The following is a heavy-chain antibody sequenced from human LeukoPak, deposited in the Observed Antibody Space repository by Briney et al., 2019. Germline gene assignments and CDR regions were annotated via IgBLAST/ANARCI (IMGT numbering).Heavy chain of an antibody. CDR1: GFSFSGYS. V-gene: IGHV3-30*04. CDR2: ISYDGSYT. D-gene: IGHD5-12*01. Sequence: GGSLRLSCAASGFSFSGYSMHWVRQAPGKGLEWVALISYDGSYTYYAESVKGQFTVSRDNSRNILYVQMNSLRTDDTAVYYCARDGGYDYWGQGTLVTVSS. J-gene: IGHJ4*02. CDR3: ARDGGYDY.